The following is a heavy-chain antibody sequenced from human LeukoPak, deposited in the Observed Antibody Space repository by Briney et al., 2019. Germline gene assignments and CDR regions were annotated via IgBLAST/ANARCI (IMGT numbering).Heavy chain of an antibody. J-gene: IGHJ4*02. CDR2: IYTSGST. V-gene: IGHV4-61*02. D-gene: IGHD1-20*01. CDR1: GGSISSGSYY. CDR3: ARVSNWNDDGDY. Sequence: SETLSLTCTVSGGSISSGSYYWSWIRQPAGKGLEWIGRIYTSGSTNYNPSLKSRVTISVDTSKNQFSLKLSSVTAADTAVYYCARVSNWNDDGDYWGQGTLVTVSS.